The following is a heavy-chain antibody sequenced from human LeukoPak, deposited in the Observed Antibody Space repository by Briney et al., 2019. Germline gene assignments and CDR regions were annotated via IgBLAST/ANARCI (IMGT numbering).Heavy chain of an antibody. CDR2: IDSDGSRT. Sequence: GGSLRLSCTASGFIFSSYWMHWVRQAPGKGLVWVSRIDSDGSRTSYADSVKGRFTISRDNAKNRLYLQMNSLRGEDTAVYYCARMVGASTSWFDRWGQGTLVTVPS. V-gene: IGHV3-74*01. CDR3: ARMVGASTSWFDR. D-gene: IGHD1-26*01. J-gene: IGHJ5*02. CDR1: GFIFSSYW.